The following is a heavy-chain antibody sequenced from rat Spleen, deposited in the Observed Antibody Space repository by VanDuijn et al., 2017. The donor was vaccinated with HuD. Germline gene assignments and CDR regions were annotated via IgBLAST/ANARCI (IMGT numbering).Heavy chain of an antibody. CDR1: GFSLTSYT. Sequence: QVQLKESGPGLVQPSQTLSLACTVSGFSLTSYTVIWVRQPPGKGLEWIAAISSVGSTYYNSALKSRLSISRDTSKTHVFLKMNSLQTEDTAMYFCAREIRGWYFEFWGPGTMVTVSS. CDR3: AREIRGWYFEF. D-gene: IGHD4-3*01. J-gene: IGHJ1*01. V-gene: IGHV2-6*01. CDR2: ISSVGST.